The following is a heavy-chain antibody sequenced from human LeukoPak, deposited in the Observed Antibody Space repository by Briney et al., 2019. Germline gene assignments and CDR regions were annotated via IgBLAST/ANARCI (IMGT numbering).Heavy chain of an antibody. Sequence: GGSLRLSCAASGFTFSSYTMNWVRQAPGKGLEWVSISSGSSYIHYADSVKGRFTISRDNAKNSLYLQMNSLRAEDTSVYYCAKDRHYQSNVLDYWGQGTLVTVSS. V-gene: IGHV3-21*01. D-gene: IGHD3-22*01. CDR3: AKDRHYQSNVLDY. J-gene: IGHJ4*02. CDR2: SSGSSYI. CDR1: GFTFSSYT.